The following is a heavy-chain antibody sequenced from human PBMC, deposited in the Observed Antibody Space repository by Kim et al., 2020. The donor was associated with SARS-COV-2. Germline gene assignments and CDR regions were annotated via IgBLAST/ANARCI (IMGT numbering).Heavy chain of an antibody. Sequence: SETLSLTCTVSGGSISSSSYYWGWIRQPPGKGLEWIGSIYYSGSTYYNPSLKSRVTISVDTSKNQFSLKLSSVTAADTAVYYCARRNWIAIGFDPWGQGTLVTVSS. V-gene: IGHV4-39*01. J-gene: IGHJ5*02. CDR1: GGSISSSSYY. D-gene: IGHD1-1*01. CDR3: ARRNWIAIGFDP. CDR2: IYYSGST.